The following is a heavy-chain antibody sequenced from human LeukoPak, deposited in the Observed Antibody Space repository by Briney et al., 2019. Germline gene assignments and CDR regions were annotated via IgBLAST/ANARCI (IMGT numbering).Heavy chain of an antibody. V-gene: IGHV3-23*01. D-gene: IGHD1-26*01. CDR2: ISGSGGST. J-gene: IGHJ4*02. Sequence: GGSLRLSCAASGFTFSSYAMSWVRQAPGEELEGVLAISGSGGSTYYADSVKGRFTISRDNSKNTLYLQMNSLRAEDTAVYYCAKGPSGSYLDHFDYWGQGTLVTVSS. CDR3: AKGPSGSYLDHFDY. CDR1: GFTFSSYA.